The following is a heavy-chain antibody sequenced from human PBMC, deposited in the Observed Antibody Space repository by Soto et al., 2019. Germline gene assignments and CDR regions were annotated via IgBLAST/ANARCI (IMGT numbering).Heavy chain of an antibody. CDR2: IIPIFGTA. CDR1: GGTFSSYA. J-gene: IGHJ3*02. D-gene: IGHD3-22*01. CDR3: ARSVRRASSGYSDAFDI. Sequence: QVQLVQSGAEVKKPGSSVKVSCKASGGTFSSYAISWVRQAPGQGLEWMGGIIPIFGTANYAQKFQGRVTITADESTSTAYMELSSLRSEDTAVYYCARSVRRASSGYSDAFDIWGQGTMVTVSS. V-gene: IGHV1-69*12.